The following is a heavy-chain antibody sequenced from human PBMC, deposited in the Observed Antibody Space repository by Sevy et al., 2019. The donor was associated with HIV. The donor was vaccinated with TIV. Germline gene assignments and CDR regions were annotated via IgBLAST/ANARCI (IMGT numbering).Heavy chain of an antibody. Sequence: GGSLRLSCTGSGFSFSYYGIHWVRQAPGKGLDWVALISHDGINEYYADSVKDRFTISRDNSKNTVYLEMNRLRNEDTAIYFCANAYSGSYSHSYLYALDVWGQGTTVTVSS. J-gene: IGHJ6*02. D-gene: IGHD1-26*01. CDR2: ISHDGINE. CDR3: ANAYSGSYSHSYLYALDV. V-gene: IGHV3-30*18. CDR1: GFSFSYYG.